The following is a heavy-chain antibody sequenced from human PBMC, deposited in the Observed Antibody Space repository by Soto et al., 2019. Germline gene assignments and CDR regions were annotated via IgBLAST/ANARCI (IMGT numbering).Heavy chain of an antibody. CDR3: ARGSIVLMVYAILDY. D-gene: IGHD2-8*01. J-gene: IGHJ4*02. CDR2: IYYSGST. CDR1: GGSISSGDYY. Sequence: QVQLQESGPGLVKPSQTLSLTCTVSGGSISSGDYYWSWIRQPPGKGLEWIGYIYYSGSTYYNPSPKIRVTRXXDXSXXQFSLKLSSVTAADTAVYYCARGSIVLMVYAILDYWGQGTLVTVSS. V-gene: IGHV4-30-4*01.